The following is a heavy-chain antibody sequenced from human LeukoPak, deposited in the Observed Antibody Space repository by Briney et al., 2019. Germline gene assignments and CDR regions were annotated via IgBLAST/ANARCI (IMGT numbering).Heavy chain of an antibody. V-gene: IGHV1-18*01. D-gene: IGHD6-13*01. CDR1: GYTFTSYG. J-gene: IGHJ4*02. Sequence: GASVKVSCKASGYTFTSYGISWVRQAPGQGLEWMGWISAYNGNTNYAQKLQGRVTMTTDTSTSTAYMELRSLRSDDTAVYYCASGEGMQQLVPFDYWGQGTLVTVSS. CDR2: ISAYNGNT. CDR3: ASGEGMQQLVPFDY.